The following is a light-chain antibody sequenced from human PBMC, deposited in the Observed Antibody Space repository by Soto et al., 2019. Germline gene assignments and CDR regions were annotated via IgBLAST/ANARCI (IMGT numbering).Light chain of an antibody. CDR3: QQYNKWPQT. CDR2: DAS. V-gene: IGKV3-15*01. J-gene: IGKJ1*01. CDR1: QSLRSS. Sequence: ETLMTQSPSTLSASLGERATLSCRASQSLRSSLAWYQQKPGQAPRLLIYDASTRATGIPARFSGSGSGTDFTLTISGLQSEDFAVYYCQQYNKWPQTFGQGTKVDI.